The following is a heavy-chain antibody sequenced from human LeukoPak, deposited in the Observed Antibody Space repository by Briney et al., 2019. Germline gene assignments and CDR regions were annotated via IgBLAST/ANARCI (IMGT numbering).Heavy chain of an antibody. Sequence: TGRSLRLSCAASGFTFSSYGMHWVRQAPGKGLEGVAVISYDGSNKYYADSVKGRFTIYRDNSKNPLYLQMNSLRAEDTAVYYCAKDQPVAGGHYYFDYWGQGTLVTVSS. CDR3: AKDQPVAGGHYYFDY. CDR2: ISYDGSNK. V-gene: IGHV3-30*18. CDR1: GFTFSSYG. D-gene: IGHD6-19*01. J-gene: IGHJ4*02.